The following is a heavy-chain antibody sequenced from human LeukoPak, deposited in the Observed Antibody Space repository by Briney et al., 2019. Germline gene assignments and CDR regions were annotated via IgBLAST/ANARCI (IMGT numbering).Heavy chain of an antibody. CDR1: GFTFSSYG. J-gene: IGHJ4*02. Sequence: TGGSLRLSCAASGFTFSSYGMHWVRQAPGKGLEWVAVISYDGSNKYYADSVKGRFTISRDNSKNTLYLQMNSLRAEDTAVYYCAKDRLASGWYYFGYRCQGTLVTVSS. CDR2: ISYDGSNK. V-gene: IGHV3-30*18. D-gene: IGHD6-19*01. CDR3: AKDRLASGWYYFGY.